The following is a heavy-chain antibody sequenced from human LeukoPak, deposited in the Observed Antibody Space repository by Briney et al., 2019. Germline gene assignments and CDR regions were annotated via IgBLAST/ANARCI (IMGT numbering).Heavy chain of an antibody. Sequence: GESLKISCTGSGFRFTSYWIAWVRQMPGKGLEWMGIIYPDDSDTRYSPSFEGQVTITVDKSINTAYLQWSSLKASDSAIYYCAREGWFGESSFAYWGQGTLVTVSS. J-gene: IGHJ4*02. CDR2: IYPDDSDT. V-gene: IGHV5-51*01. D-gene: IGHD3-10*01. CDR3: AREGWFGESSFAY. CDR1: GFRFTSYW.